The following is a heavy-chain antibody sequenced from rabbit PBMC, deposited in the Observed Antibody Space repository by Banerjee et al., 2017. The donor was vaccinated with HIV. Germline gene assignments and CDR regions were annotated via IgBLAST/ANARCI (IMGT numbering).Heavy chain of an antibody. Sequence: QEQLEESGGDLVKPEGSLTLTCTASGFSFSSSYWMCWVRQAPGKGLEWIACIYVANTAANHYASWAKGRFTISKTSSTTVTLQMPSLTAADTATYFCARRDAGGDYANLWGQGTLVTVS. V-gene: IGHV1S45*01. D-gene: IGHD2-1*01. J-gene: IGHJ6*01. CDR3: ARRDAGGDYANL. CDR1: GFSFSSSYW. CDR2: IYVANTAAN.